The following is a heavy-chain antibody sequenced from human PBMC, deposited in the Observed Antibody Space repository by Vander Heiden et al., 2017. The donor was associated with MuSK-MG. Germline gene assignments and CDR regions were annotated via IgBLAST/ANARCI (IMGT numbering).Heavy chain of an antibody. CDR1: GVSISSSDYY. D-gene: IGHD6-19*01. J-gene: IGHJ4*02. CDR2: IYYSGST. Sequence: QLPLQHSGPLLFIPSQTLSLTWPVSGVSISSSDYYWGWIRQPPGKGLEWIGSIYYSGSTYYNPSLKSRVTISVDTSKNHFSLKLSSVTAADTAVYYCALIAVAGYYFDYWGQGTLVTVSS. V-gene: IGHV4-39*02. CDR3: ALIAVAGYYFDY.